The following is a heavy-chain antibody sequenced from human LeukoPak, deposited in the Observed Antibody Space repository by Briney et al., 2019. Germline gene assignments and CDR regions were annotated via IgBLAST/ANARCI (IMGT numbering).Heavy chain of an antibody. V-gene: IGHV4-34*01. CDR2: INHSGST. J-gene: IGHJ4*02. Sequence: SETLSLTCAVYGGSFSGYYWSWIRQPPGKGLEWIGEINHSGSTNYNPSLKSRVTISIDASKNQFSLRLSSVTAADTAVYYCAREGSGSGSHPTDSDYWGQGTLVTVST. CDR1: GGSFSGYY. D-gene: IGHD3-10*01. CDR3: AREGSGSGSHPTDSDY.